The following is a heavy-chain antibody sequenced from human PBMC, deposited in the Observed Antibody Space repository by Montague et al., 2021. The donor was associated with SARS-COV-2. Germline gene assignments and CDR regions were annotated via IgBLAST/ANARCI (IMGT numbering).Heavy chain of an antibody. Sequence: SETLSLTCAVSGDSINSEHWWSWVRQPPGKGLEWIVETHQWGGTNYNPSLRSRVSIFLDNSKNQFSLHLSSVTAADTAIYFCARAQNTCFIANCVNYFDVWGLGALVTVSS. D-gene: IGHD1-1*01. CDR2: THQWGGT. V-gene: IGHV4-4*02. CDR1: GDSINSEHW. J-gene: IGHJ4*02. CDR3: ARAQNTCFIANCVNYFDV.